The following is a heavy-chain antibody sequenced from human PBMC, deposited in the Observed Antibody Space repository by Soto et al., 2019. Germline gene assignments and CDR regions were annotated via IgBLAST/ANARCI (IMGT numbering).Heavy chain of an antibody. CDR1: GFTFSSYG. J-gene: IGHJ4*02. Sequence: GGSLRLSCAASGFTFSSYGMHWVRQAPGKGLEWVAVISYDGSNKYYADSVKGRFTISRDNSKNTLYLQMNSLRAEDTAVYYCAREKLVRGVITHWGQGTLVTVSS. CDR3: AREKLVRGVITH. CDR2: ISYDGSNK. D-gene: IGHD3-10*01. V-gene: IGHV3-30*03.